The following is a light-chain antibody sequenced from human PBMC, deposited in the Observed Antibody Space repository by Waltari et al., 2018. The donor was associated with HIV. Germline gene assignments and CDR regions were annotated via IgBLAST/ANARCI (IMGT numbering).Light chain of an antibody. J-gene: IGLJ3*02. CDR3: VLYMGSGSCM. V-gene: IGLV8-61*01. CDR2: STN. Sequence: QTVVTQEPSFSVSPGGTVTLTCGLSSGSVSTSYYPSWYQQTPGQAPRTLFYSTNTRSSGFPDRFSGSILGNKAALTITGAQADDESDYYCVLYMGSGSCMFGGGTKLTVL. CDR1: SGSVSTSYY.